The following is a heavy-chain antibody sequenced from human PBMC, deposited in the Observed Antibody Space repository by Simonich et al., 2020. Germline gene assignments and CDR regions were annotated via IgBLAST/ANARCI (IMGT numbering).Heavy chain of an antibody. CDR3: ARVRFEAFDI. CDR1: GYTFTGYY. J-gene: IGHJ3*02. CDR2: INHNSGGT. V-gene: IGHV1-2*02. Sequence: QVPLVQSGAEVKKPGASVKVSCKASGYTFTGYYMPGVRQAPGQGLEGMGEINHNSGGTNYAQKFQGRVTMTRDTSISTAYMELSRLRSDDTAVYYCARVRFEAFDIWGQGTMVTVSS.